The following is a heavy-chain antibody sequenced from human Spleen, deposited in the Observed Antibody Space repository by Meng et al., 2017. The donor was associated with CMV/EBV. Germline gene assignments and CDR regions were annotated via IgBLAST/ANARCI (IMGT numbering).Heavy chain of an antibody. CDR2: ISSSSTI. Sequence: GGSLRLSCAASGFTFSDYYMNWVRQAPGKGLEWVSSISSSSTIYYADSVKGRFTISRDNAKNSLYLQMNSLRAEDTAVYYCARNEYSSSTFDPWGQGTLVTVSS. J-gene: IGHJ5*02. CDR1: GFTFSDYY. V-gene: IGHV3-69-1*02. D-gene: IGHD6-6*01. CDR3: ARNEYSSSTFDP.